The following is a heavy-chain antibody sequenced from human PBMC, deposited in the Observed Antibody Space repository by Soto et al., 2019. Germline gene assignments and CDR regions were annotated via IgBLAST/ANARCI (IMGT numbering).Heavy chain of an antibody. V-gene: IGHV5-51*01. CDR1: GYSFTSYW. J-gene: IGHJ6*02. D-gene: IGHD6-19*01. Sequence: PGESLKISCKGSGYSFTSYWIGWVRQMPGKGLEWMGIIYPGDSDTRYSPSFQGQVTISADKSISTAYLQWSSLKASDTAMYYCARFFSTPPRIAVAGNHYYYGMDVWGQGTTVTVSS. CDR2: IYPGDSDT. CDR3: ARFFSTPPRIAVAGNHYYYGMDV.